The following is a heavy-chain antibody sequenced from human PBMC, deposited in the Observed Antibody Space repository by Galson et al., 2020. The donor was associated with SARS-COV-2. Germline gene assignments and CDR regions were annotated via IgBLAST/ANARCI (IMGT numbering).Heavy chain of an antibody. J-gene: IGHJ5*02. CDR1: GGPFSRFA. CDR3: ARGTHLGSSSKNYFDP. D-gene: IGHD6-13*01. CDR2: IIPFSDTK. Sequence: KISCKASGGPFSRFAINWVRQAPGQGHEWMGGIIPFSDTKKYVREFQGRVTITADESTSTAYMELSSLRYDDTAVYYCARGTHLGSSSKNYFDPWGQGTLVTVSS. V-gene: IGHV1-69*01.